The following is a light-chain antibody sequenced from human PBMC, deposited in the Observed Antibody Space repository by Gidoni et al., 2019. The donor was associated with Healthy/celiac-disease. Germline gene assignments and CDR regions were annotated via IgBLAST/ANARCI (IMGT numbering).Light chain of an antibody. J-gene: IGKJ2*01. Sequence: EIVLTQSPGTLSLSPGERATLSCRASQSVSSSYLAWYQQKPGQAPRLLIYGASSRATCIPDRFRGSGFGTDFTLTISRLEPEDFAVYYCQQYGSSPLYTFGQGTKLEIK. V-gene: IGKV3-20*01. CDR3: QQYGSSPLYT. CDR2: GAS. CDR1: QSVSSSY.